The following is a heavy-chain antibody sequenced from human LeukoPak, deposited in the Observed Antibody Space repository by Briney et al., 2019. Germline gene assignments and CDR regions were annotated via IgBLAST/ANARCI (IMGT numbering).Heavy chain of an antibody. J-gene: IGHJ4*02. Sequence: ETLSLTCTVSGGSISSYYWSWVRQAPGKGLEWVSVIYSTGNTYYADSVKGRFTISRDNSKNTLYLQMNSLRAEDTAVYFCARGLRWLPLDSWGQGTLVTVSS. CDR2: IYSTGNT. V-gene: IGHV3-53*01. D-gene: IGHD5-24*01. CDR3: ARGLRWLPLDS. CDR1: GGSISSYY.